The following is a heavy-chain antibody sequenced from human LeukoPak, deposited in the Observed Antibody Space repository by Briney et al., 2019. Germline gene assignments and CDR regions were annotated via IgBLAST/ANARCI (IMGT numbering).Heavy chain of an antibody. CDR3: ASSRFKASSSGSIWRNWFDP. Sequence: GGSLRLSCAASGFTFSSYAMSWVRQAPGKGLEWVSAISGSGGSTYYADSVKGRFTISRGNSKNTLYLQMNSLRAEDTAVYYCASSRFKASSSGSIWRNWFDPWGQGTLVTVSS. J-gene: IGHJ5*02. D-gene: IGHD3-22*01. CDR1: GFTFSSYA. V-gene: IGHV3-23*01. CDR2: ISGSGGST.